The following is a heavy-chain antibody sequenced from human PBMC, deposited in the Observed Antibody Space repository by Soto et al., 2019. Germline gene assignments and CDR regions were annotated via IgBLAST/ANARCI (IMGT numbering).Heavy chain of an antibody. D-gene: IGHD6-19*01. CDR2: IYNSVIT. Sequence: QVLMHESGPGLVKPSETLSLTCTVSGASVSSGNQYWSWIRQPPGKRLEWIGFIYNSVITNYSPSHKGRVSISADTSRNQSSLKMSSVTAADTAVYYCARGWDANSWGQGALFTVSS. V-gene: IGHV4-61*01. CDR3: ARGWDANS. CDR1: GASVSSGNQY. J-gene: IGHJ4*02.